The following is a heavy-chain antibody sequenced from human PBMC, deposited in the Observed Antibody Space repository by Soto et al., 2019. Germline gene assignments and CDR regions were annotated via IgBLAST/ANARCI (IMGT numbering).Heavy chain of an antibody. D-gene: IGHD2-2*03. V-gene: IGHV1-69*04. CDR3: ARDVFHGYCSSTSCYEGYNWFDP. Sequence: GASVKVSCKASGGTFSSYTISWVRQAPGQGREWMGRIIPILGIANYAQKFQGRVTITADKSTSTAYMELSSLRSEDTAVYYCARDVFHGYCSSTSCYEGYNWFDPWGQGTLVTVSS. CDR1: GGTFSSYT. CDR2: IIPILGIA. J-gene: IGHJ5*02.